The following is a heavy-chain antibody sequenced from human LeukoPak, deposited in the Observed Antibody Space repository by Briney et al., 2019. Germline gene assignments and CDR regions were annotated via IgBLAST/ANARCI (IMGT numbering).Heavy chain of an antibody. CDR3: ARGIRSNWNDAFDI. Sequence: ASVKVSCKASGGTFSSYAISWVRQAPGQGLEWMGGIIPIFGTANYAQKFQGRVTMTRDTSTTTVSMELSSLRFEDTAVYYCARGIRSNWNDAFDIWGQGTLVTVSS. CDR2: IIPIFGTA. V-gene: IGHV1-69*05. D-gene: IGHD1-1*01. J-gene: IGHJ3*02. CDR1: GGTFSSYA.